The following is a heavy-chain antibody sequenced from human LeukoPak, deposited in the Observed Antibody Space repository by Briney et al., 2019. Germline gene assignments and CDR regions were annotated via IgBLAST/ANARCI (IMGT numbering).Heavy chain of an antibody. D-gene: IGHD6-6*01. CDR3: ARDPREAARTNWFNP. J-gene: IGHJ5*02. CDR2: INPNSGGT. CDR1: GYTFTSYD. Sequence: GASVKASCKASGYTFTSYDINWVRQATGQGLEWMGWINPNSGGTNYAQKFQGRVTMTRDTSISTAYMELSRLRSDDTAVYYCARDPREAARTNWFNPWGQGTLVTVSS. V-gene: IGHV1-2*02.